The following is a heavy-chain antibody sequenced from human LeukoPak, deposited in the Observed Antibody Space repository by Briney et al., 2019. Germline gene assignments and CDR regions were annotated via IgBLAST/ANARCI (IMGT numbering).Heavy chain of an antibody. CDR3: ARGRYYDSSGSHSSYFDY. V-gene: IGHV3-21*01. D-gene: IGHD3-22*01. CDR2: ISSSTIYI. Sequence: GGSLRLSCAASGFTFSSYSMNWVRQAPGKGLEWVSSISSSTIYIYYADSVKGRFTISRDNAKNSLYLQMNRLRAEDTAVYYCARGRYYDSSGSHSSYFDYWGQGTLVTVSS. J-gene: IGHJ4*02. CDR1: GFTFSSYS.